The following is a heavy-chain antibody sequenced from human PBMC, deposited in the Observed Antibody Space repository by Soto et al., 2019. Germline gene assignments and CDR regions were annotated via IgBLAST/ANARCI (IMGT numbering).Heavy chain of an antibody. CDR1: GYSFTRYW. D-gene: IGHD1-7*01. J-gene: IGHJ4*02. CDR3: ARAVTGTIHPHYFDF. V-gene: IGHV5-51*01. Sequence: GESLKISCKGSGYSFTRYWIERVRQMPGKGLEWMGIIYPSDSDTRYSPSFQGQVTISADNSITTAYLQLRSLMTSDTAIYCCARAVTGTIHPHYFDFWGQGTLVTVSS. CDR2: IYPSDSDT.